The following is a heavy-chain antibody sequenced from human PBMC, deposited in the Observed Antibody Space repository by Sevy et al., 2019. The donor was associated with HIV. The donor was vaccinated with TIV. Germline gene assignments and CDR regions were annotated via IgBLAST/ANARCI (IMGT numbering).Heavy chain of an antibody. Sequence: ASVKVSCKVSGYTLTKLSMHWVRQGPGKGLEWMGGFDPEDGETIYAQKFQGRVTMTEDTSTDTAYMELSSLRSEDTAVYYCATPKYVGYDYESLDIWGQGTMVTVSS. J-gene: IGHJ3*02. CDR3: ATPKYVGYDYESLDI. CDR2: FDPEDGET. D-gene: IGHD5-12*01. V-gene: IGHV1-24*01. CDR1: GYTLTKLS.